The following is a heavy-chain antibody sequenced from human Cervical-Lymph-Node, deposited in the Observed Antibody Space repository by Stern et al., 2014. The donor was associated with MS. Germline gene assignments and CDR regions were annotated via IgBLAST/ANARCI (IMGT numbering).Heavy chain of an antibody. D-gene: IGHD1-26*01. V-gene: IGHV1-69*01. CDR3: AGIMDTPLASDY. J-gene: IGHJ4*02. CDR1: GGTFSSYG. Sequence: QVQLVQSGAEVKKPGSSVKVSCKASGGTFSSYGISLVRQAPGQGLECMGGIIPMFGTPNYAQKFQARVKIIADETWSTSSMELSSLRSEDTAVYYCAGIMDTPLASDYWGQGTLVTVSS. CDR2: IIPMFGTP.